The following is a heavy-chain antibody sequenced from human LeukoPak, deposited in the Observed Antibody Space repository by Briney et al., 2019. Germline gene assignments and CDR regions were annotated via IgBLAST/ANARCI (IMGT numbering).Heavy chain of an antibody. Sequence: PSETLSLTCAVYGGSFSGYYRSWIRQPPGKGLEWIGEINHSGSTNYNPSLKSRVTISVDTSKNQFSLKLSSVTAADTAVYYCARGARNKRIAAAGSYWFDPWGQGTLVTVSS. J-gene: IGHJ5*02. CDR2: INHSGST. CDR3: ARGARNKRIAAAGSYWFDP. V-gene: IGHV4-34*01. D-gene: IGHD6-13*01. CDR1: GGSFSGYY.